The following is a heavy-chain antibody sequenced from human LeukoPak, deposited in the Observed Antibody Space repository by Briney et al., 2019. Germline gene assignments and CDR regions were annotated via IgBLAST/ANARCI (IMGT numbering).Heavy chain of an antibody. D-gene: IGHD5-12*01. CDR2: ISGSSGAK. V-gene: IGHV3-48*04. CDR3: AIILATLSY. CDR1: GFTFSTYS. J-gene: IGHJ4*02. Sequence: GGSLRLSCAASGFTFSTYSMNWVRQAPGKGLEWISYISGSSGAKHYADSVKGRFTIFRGHAKSSLYLQMNSLRVEDTAIYYCAIILATLSYWGQGTLVTVSS.